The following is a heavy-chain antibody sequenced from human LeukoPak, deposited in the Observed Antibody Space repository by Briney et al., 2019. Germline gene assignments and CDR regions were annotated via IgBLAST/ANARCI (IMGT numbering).Heavy chain of an antibody. CDR1: GFTFNIYS. Sequence: PGGSLRLSCVASGFTFNIYSMSWVRHAPGQGLEWVSSITISGDATFYADSVKDHFTISRDNSRSTLYLQMSRLRVEDTAVYYCAKDRPNYHESNGHYYRLNGDSWGQGTLVTVSS. CDR3: AKDRPNYHESNGHYYRLNGDS. D-gene: IGHD3-22*01. CDR2: ITISGDAT. J-gene: IGHJ5*01. V-gene: IGHV3-23*01.